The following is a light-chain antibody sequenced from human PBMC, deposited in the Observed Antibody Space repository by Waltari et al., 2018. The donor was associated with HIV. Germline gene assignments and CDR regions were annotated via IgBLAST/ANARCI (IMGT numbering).Light chain of an antibody. CDR3: AAWDDSLSGGV. CDR2: RNN. J-gene: IGLJ3*02. Sequence: QSVLTQPPSASGTPGQRVTLSCPGSSSTTGTNFVYWYQQLPGTAPKLLIYRNNQRPSGVPDRFSGSKSGTSASLAISGLRSEDEADYYCAAWDDSLSGGVFGGGTKLTVL. V-gene: IGLV1-47*01. CDR1: SSTTGTNF.